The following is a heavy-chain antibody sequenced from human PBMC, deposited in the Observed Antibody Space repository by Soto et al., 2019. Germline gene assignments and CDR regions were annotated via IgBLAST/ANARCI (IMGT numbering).Heavy chain of an antibody. J-gene: IGHJ4*02. V-gene: IGHV1-69*02. CDR2: IIPILGIA. Sequence: QVQLVQSGAEVKKPGSSVKVSCKASGGTFSSYTISWVRQAPGQGLEWMGRIIPILGIANYAQKFQGRVTITADKXTXKAYMELSSLRSEDTAVYYCARGTYYDILTGYPFDYWGQGTLVTVSS. CDR1: GGTFSSYT. D-gene: IGHD3-9*01. CDR3: ARGTYYDILTGYPFDY.